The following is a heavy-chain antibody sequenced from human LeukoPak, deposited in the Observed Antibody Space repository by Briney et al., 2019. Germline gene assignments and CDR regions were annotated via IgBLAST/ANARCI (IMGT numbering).Heavy chain of an antibody. CDR2: ISGSGSST. CDR1: RCTFRSYA. J-gene: IGHJ4*02. V-gene: IGHV3-23*01. CDR3: ATSFGPVIAAAGTGAD. D-gene: IGHD6-13*01. Sequence: GGSLRLSCLASRCTFRSYAMNWVREAPGKGLEWVSVISGSGSSTYYADFGKGRFTISRANSKNTLYLQMNSLRAEDTAVYYCATSFGPVIAAAGTGADWGQGTLVTVSS.